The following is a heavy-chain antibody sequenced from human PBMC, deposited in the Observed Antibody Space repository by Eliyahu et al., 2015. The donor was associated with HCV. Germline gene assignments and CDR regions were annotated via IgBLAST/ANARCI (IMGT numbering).Heavy chain of an antibody. J-gene: IGHJ4*02. Sequence: EVQLVESGGGLVQPGGSLRLSCSASXFXXXXXAMHWVRQAPGKGLEYVSAISSNGGSTYYADSVKGRFTISRDNSKNTLYLQMSSLRAEDTAVNYCVKDRCSSTSCYLFDYWGQGTLVTVSS. CDR2: ISSNGGST. CDR3: VKDRCSSTSCYLFDY. D-gene: IGHD2-2*01. V-gene: IGHV3-64D*09. CDR1: XFXXXXXA.